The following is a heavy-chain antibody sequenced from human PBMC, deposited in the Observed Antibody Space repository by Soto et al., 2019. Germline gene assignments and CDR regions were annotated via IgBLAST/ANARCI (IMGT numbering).Heavy chain of an antibody. CDR3: AKGGSSWYSLGHDAFDI. CDR2: ISGSGGST. CDR1: GFTFSSYA. V-gene: IGHV3-23*01. Sequence: PGGSLRLSCAASGFTFSSYAMSWDRQAPGKGLEWVSAISGSGGSTYYADSVKGRFTISRDNSKNTLYLQMNSLRAEDTAVYYCAKGGSSWYSLGHDAFDIWGQGTMVTVSS. J-gene: IGHJ3*02. D-gene: IGHD6-13*01.